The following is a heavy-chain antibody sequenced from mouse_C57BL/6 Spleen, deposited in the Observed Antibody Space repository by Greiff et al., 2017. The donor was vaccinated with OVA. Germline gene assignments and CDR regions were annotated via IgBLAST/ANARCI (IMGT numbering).Heavy chain of an antibody. CDR2: IDPENGDT. Sequence: VQLQQSGAELVRPGASVKLSCTASGFNIKDDYMHWVKQRPEQGLEWIGWIDPENGDTEYASKFQGKATITADTSSNTAYLQLSSLTSEDTAVYYCTTAQVRRDWGQGTLVTVSA. CDR3: TTAQVRRD. V-gene: IGHV14-4*01. CDR1: GFNIKDDY. J-gene: IGHJ3*01.